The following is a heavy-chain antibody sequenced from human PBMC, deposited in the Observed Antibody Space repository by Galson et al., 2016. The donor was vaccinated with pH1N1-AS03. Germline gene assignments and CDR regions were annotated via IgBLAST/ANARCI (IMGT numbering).Heavy chain of an antibody. J-gene: IGHJ3*02. Sequence: SLRLSCAASGFTFSIYAMHWVRQAPGKGLEWVSGVGGVDGSLWYAESVKGRFTVSRDNSKGTLDLQMNSLGAEDTALYYCARDNHWALDIWGQGTMVTVSS. V-gene: IGHV3-23*01. CDR1: GFTFSIYA. CDR3: ARDNHWALDI. CDR2: VGGVDGSL.